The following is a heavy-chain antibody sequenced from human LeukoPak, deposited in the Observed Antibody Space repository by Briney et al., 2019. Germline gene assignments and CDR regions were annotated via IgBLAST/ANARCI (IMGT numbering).Heavy chain of an antibody. J-gene: IGHJ4*02. V-gene: IGHV3-33*01. CDR3: SRDFNGRNDF. Sequence: GGSLRLSCAASGFTFITYVMHWVRQAPGKGLEWVAVIWYDGSNKYYADSVKGRFTISRDNSKNTLYLQMNSLRAEDTAVYYCSRDFNGRNDFWGQGTLVTVSS. D-gene: IGHD1-14*01. CDR2: IWYDGSNK. CDR1: GFTFITYV.